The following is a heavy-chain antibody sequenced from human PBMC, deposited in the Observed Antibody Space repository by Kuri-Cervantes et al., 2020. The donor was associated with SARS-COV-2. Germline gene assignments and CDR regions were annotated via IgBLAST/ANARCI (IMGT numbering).Heavy chain of an antibody. V-gene: IGHV3-23*01. CDR3: ARDYCSSTSCYTYYYYGMDV. D-gene: IGHD2-2*02. CDR1: GFNFSRTD. CDR2: LSGSGGTS. J-gene: IGHJ6*02. Sequence: GESLKISCAASGFNFSRTDMHWVRQAPGKGLEWVSVLSGSGGTSYYADSVKGRFTISRDNSKNTLYLQMNSLRAEDTAVYYCARDYCSSTSCYTYYYYGMDVWGQGTTVTVSS.